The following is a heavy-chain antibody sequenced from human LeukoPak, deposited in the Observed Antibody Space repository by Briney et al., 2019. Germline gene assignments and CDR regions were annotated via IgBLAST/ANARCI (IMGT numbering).Heavy chain of an antibody. D-gene: IGHD3-10*01. V-gene: IGHV3-7*01. CDR2: IQQDGSDK. CDR1: GFTFNYYW. Sequence: PGGSLRLSCAASGFTFNYYWLTWVRQAPGKGLEWVANIQQDGSDKYYVDSVKGRFIISRDNAKNSLYLQMNSLRAEDTAVYYCARVRKLRTRGVMDPLDYWGQGTLVTVSS. CDR3: ARVRKLRTRGVMDPLDY. J-gene: IGHJ4*02.